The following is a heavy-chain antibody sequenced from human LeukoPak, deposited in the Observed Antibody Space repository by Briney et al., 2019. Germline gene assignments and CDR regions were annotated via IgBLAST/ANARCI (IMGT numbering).Heavy chain of an antibody. Sequence: SETLSLTCTVSGASVNSFYWNWIRQPPGKGLEWIGYIYYSGSPNYNPSPKSRVTMSIDTSKNQFSLKLNSVTAADTAVYFCARGRDLGQDYWGQGTLVTVSS. J-gene: IGHJ4*02. CDR2: IYYSGSP. CDR1: GASVNSFY. D-gene: IGHD3-16*01. CDR3: ARGRDLGQDY. V-gene: IGHV4-59*02.